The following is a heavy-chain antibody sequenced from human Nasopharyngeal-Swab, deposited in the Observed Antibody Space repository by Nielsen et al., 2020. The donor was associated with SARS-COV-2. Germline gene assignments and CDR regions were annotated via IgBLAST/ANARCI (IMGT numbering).Heavy chain of an antibody. V-gene: IGHV3-21*01. CDR3: ARDRSSSWSVDF. D-gene: IGHD6-13*01. CDR1: GFTFSSYT. CDR2: ISSSSSYI. Sequence: GESLKISCAASGFTFSSYTMNWVRQAPGKGLEWVSSISSSSSYIYYTDSVKGRFTISRDNAKNSLYLQMNSLRAEDTAVYYCARDRSSSWSVDFWGQGTLVTVSS. J-gene: IGHJ4*02.